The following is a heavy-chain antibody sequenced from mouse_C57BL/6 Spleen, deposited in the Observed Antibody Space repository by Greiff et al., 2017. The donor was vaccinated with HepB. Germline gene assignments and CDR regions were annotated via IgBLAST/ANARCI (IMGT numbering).Heavy chain of an antibody. V-gene: IGHV5-4*01. CDR2: SSDGGSYT. J-gene: IGHJ1*03. D-gene: IGHD1-1*01. Sequence: EVKLMESGGGLVKPGGSLKLSCAASGFTFSSYALSWVRQTPEKRLEWVATSSDGGSYTYYPDNAKNNLYLQMSHLKSEDTAMYYCARDGGNYGSSLYFDVWGTGTTVTVSS. CDR3: ARDGGNYGSSLYFDV. CDR1: GFTFSSYA.